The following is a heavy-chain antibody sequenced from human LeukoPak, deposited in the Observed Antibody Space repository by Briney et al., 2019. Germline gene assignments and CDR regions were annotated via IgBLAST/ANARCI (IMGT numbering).Heavy chain of an antibody. V-gene: IGHV4-38-2*02. CDR3: ARARGYAGYGPSHFDY. CDR2: MYHSGST. Sequence: SETLSLTCTVSGYSITSGYYWGWIRQPPGKGLEWIGSMYHSGSTYYNPSLKSRVTISVDTSKSQFSLKLSSVTAADTAVYYCARARGYAGYGPSHFDYWGQGALVAVSS. D-gene: IGHD5-12*01. CDR1: GYSITSGYY. J-gene: IGHJ4*02.